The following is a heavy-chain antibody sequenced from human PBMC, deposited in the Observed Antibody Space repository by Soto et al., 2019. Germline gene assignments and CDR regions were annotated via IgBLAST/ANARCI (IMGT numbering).Heavy chain of an antibody. D-gene: IGHD2-15*01. V-gene: IGHV4-31*02. Sequence: SETLSLTWTVSGDSISSGGYYWSWIRQHPGKGLEWIGYIYYSGTTYYNPSLKSRLTISIHTSENQFSLKLTSVTAADTAVYYCARLGGVVAASDFDYWGQGTLVTVSS. CDR1: GDSISSGGYY. CDR3: ARLGGVVAASDFDY. CDR2: IYYSGTT. J-gene: IGHJ4*02.